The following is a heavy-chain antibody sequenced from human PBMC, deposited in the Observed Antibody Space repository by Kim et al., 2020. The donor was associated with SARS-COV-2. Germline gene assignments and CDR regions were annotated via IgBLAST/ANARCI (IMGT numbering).Heavy chain of an antibody. CDR3: ARMSGLDAFDI. J-gene: IGHJ3*02. V-gene: IGHV5-51*01. Sequence: DAEYSPSFQGQVTNAADKSINTAYLQWSSLKASDTAIYYCARMSGLDAFDIWGQGTMVTVSS. CDR2: DA. D-gene: IGHD3-3*01.